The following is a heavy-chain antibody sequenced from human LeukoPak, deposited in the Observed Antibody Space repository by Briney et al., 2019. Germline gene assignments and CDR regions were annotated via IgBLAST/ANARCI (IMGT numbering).Heavy chain of an antibody. CDR1: GGTFSSYA. J-gene: IGHJ4*02. D-gene: IGHD2-8*01. Sequence: ASVKVSCKASGGTFSSYAISWVRQAPGQGLEWMGWINCNSGGTKYSQKFQGRVTMTRDTSISTAYMELSRLRSDDTAVYYCASLTAPMVDWGQGTLVTVSS. V-gene: IGHV1-2*02. CDR3: ASLTAPMVD. CDR2: INCNSGGT.